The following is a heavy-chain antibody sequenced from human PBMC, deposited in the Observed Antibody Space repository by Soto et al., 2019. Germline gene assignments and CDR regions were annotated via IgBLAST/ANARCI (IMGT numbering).Heavy chain of an antibody. J-gene: IGHJ3*02. CDR2: IKQDGSEK. Sequence: LRLSCAASGFTFSSYWMSWVRQAPGKGLEWVANIKQDGSEKYYVDSVKGRFTISRDNAKNSLYLQMNSLRAEDTAVYYCARAVPGSSGYGHDAFDIWGQGTMVTVSS. D-gene: IGHD3-22*01. CDR1: GFTFSSYW. CDR3: ARAVPGSSGYGHDAFDI. V-gene: IGHV3-7*01.